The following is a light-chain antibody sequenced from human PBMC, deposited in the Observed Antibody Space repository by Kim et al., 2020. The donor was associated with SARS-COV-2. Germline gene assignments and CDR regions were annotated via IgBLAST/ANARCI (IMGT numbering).Light chain of an antibody. Sequence: DIRLTHSPPFLSASVRDRVTITCRASQDIGTYLAWYQQMPGKAPKLLIYRASTLQSGVPSRFSGSGSGTEFTLTISNLQPEDFGIYYCQQLNNYPWTFGQGTKVDIK. V-gene: IGKV1-9*01. CDR2: RAS. CDR1: QDIGTY. CDR3: QQLNNYPWT. J-gene: IGKJ1*01.